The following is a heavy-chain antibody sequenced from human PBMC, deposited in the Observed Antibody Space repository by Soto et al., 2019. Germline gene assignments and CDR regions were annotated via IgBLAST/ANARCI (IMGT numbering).Heavy chain of an antibody. D-gene: IGHD6-13*01. CDR2: ISYDGSNK. Sequence: QVQLVESGGGVLQPGRSLRLSCAASGFTFSSYGMHWVRQAPGKGLEWVAVISYDGSNKYYADSVKGRFTISRDNSKNTLYLQMNSLRAEDTAVYYCAKVRGSSWYSDAFDIWGQGTMVTVSS. J-gene: IGHJ3*02. CDR1: GFTFSSYG. V-gene: IGHV3-30*18. CDR3: AKVRGSSWYSDAFDI.